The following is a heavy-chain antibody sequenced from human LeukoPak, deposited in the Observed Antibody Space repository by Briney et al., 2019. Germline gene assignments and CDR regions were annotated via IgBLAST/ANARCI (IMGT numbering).Heavy chain of an antibody. D-gene: IGHD3-3*01. J-gene: IGHJ6*04. Sequence: ASVKVSCKASGYTFTGYYMHWVRQAPGQGLEWMGWINPNSGGTNYAQKFQGRVTMTRDTSISTAYMELSRLRSDDTAVYYCARARLFDFWSGYSPSDLDVWGKGTTVTVSS. CDR2: INPNSGGT. CDR3: ARARLFDFWSGYSPSDLDV. V-gene: IGHV1-2*02. CDR1: GYTFTGYY.